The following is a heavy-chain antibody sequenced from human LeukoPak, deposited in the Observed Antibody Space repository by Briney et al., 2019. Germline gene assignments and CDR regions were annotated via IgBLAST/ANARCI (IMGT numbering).Heavy chain of an antibody. CDR2: IYYSGST. D-gene: IGHD2-15*01. CDR1: GGSISSGGYY. J-gene: IGHJ3*02. V-gene: IGHV4-31*03. CDR3: ARVAAALHDAFDI. Sequence: PSQTLSLTCTVSGGSISSGGYYWSWIRQHPGKGLEWIGYIYYSGSTYYNPSLKSRVTISVDTSKNQFSLKLSSVTAADTAVYYCARVAAALHDAFDIWGQGTMVTVSS.